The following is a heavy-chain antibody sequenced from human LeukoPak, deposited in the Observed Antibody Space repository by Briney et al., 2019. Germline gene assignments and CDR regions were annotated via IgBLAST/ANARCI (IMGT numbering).Heavy chain of an antibody. Sequence: GGSLRLSCAASGFTFSSYGMHWVRQAPGKGLEWVAFIRYDGSDKYYADSVKGRFTISRDNYKNKLYLQMNSLRAEDTAVYYCAKGDYYYGSGSYQSSSGFDYWGQGTLVTVSS. D-gene: IGHD3-10*01. CDR2: IRYDGSDK. CDR3: AKGDYYYGSGSYQSSSGFDY. CDR1: GFTFSSYG. J-gene: IGHJ4*02. V-gene: IGHV3-30*02.